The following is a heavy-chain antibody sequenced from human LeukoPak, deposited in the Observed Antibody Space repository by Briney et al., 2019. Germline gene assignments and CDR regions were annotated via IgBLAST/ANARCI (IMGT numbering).Heavy chain of an antibody. V-gene: IGHV3-74*03. CDR1: GFPFSSYS. J-gene: IGHJ4*02. Sequence: GGSLRLSCEPSGFPFSSYSMLGVRQAPGKGLVWVSRISGDGTIKTYADFVRGRFTISRDNTKNILYLQMNSLKVEDTAIYFCSRAQSDYWGQGVLVTVSS. CDR3: SRAQSDY. CDR2: ISGDGTIK.